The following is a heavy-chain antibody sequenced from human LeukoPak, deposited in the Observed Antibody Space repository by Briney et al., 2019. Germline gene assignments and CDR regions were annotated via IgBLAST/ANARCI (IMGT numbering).Heavy chain of an antibody. V-gene: IGHV4-59*01. Sequence: SETLSFTCTGSGCSISSYYWSWNRHPPGHEREGIGYTYYSGSTNYNPSLKSRVTISVDTSKNQFSLKLRSVTAADTAVYYCAREGITYYYDSSAQDAFDIWGQGTMVTVSS. CDR1: GCSISSYY. J-gene: IGHJ3*02. D-gene: IGHD3-22*01. CDR3: AREGITYYYDSSAQDAFDI. CDR2: TYYSGST.